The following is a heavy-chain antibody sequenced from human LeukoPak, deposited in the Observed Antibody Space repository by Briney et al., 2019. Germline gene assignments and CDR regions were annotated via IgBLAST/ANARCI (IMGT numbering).Heavy chain of an antibody. CDR3: AKAAQRGFDYSNSLEH. J-gene: IGHJ5*02. D-gene: IGHD4-11*01. CDR1: GFTFSHFG. Sequence: PGTGLRLSCEASGFTFSHFGMHWVRQALGKGLEWGSVIWSDTTKQYYADSVKGRFTISRDNFKRTVSLEMNGLRAEDTAVSYCAKAAQRGFDYSNSLEHWGQGSLVIVSS. V-gene: IGHV3-33*06. CDR2: IWSDTTKQ.